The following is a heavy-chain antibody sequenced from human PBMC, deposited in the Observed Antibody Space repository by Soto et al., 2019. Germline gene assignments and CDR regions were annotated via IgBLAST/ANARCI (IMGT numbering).Heavy chain of an antibody. V-gene: IGHV3-7*05. Sequence: LARAACRDRFYTSLIGWALQDPGKGLEWVANIEPDGSEKSYVDSVKGRFTISRDNARNTLYLQMNSLRAEDTAVYFCAKDRGRCSCSWCSDYWGQGTLVTVSS. D-gene: IGHD6-13*01. CDR1: RDRFYTSL. CDR2: IEPDGSEK. CDR3: AKDRGRCSCSWCSDY. J-gene: IGHJ4*02.